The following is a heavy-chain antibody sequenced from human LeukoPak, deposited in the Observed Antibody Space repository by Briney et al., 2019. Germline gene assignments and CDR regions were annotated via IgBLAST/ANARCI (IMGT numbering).Heavy chain of an antibody. V-gene: IGHV3-7*01. CDR3: ARHTLWRFDY. D-gene: IGHD1-1*01. CDR1: GFTFTNYW. CDR2: INQDGGTE. J-gene: IGHJ4*02. Sequence: GGSLRLSCAAYGFTFTNYWLTWVRQAPGKGLEWVANINQDGGTEYYVDSMKGRFTISRDDAKNLVYLQINSLRAEDTAVYFCARHTLWRFDYWGQGALVTVSS.